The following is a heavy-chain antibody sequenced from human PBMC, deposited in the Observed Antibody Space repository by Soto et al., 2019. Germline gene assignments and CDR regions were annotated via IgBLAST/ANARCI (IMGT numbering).Heavy chain of an antibody. J-gene: IGHJ4*02. CDR1: GFSLSTSGVG. V-gene: IGHV2-5*01. Sequence: QITLKEAGPTLVKPTQTLTLTCTFSGFSLSTSGVGVGWIRQPPGKALEWLALVYWSDDKRYSPSLNNRLTITKDTSNNQVVLTMTNMDPADTATYFCAHFRGRSGSSYDRPFNYWGQGTLVTVSS. D-gene: IGHD6-13*01. CDR3: AHFRGRSGSSYDRPFNY. CDR2: VYWSDDK.